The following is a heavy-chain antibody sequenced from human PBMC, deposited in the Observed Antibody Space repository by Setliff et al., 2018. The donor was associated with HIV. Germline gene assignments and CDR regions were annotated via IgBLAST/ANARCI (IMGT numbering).Heavy chain of an antibody. Sequence: PSETLSLTCTVSGGSISSNNYYWGWIRQPPGKGLEWIGSIFCSETVYYGGSTYYSPPLKSRFTISVDTSKSQFSLKLSSVTAADTAVYYCARGVPLLPPHYWGQGTLVTVSS. J-gene: IGHJ4*02. CDR3: ARGVPLLPPHY. CDR2: IFCSETVYYGGST. D-gene: IGHD2-21*02. CDR1: GGSISSNNYY. V-gene: IGHV4-61*05.